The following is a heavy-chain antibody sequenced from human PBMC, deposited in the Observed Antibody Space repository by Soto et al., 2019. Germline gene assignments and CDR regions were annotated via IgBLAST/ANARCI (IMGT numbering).Heavy chain of an antibody. V-gene: IGHV1-18*04. Sequence: QVQLVQSGAEVKKPGASVKVSCKASGYTFTSYGISWVRQAPGQGLEWMGWISAYNGNTNYAQKLQGRATMTTDTSTSTAYVELRSLRSNDTAVYYWARDEATVRGISYYGMDVWGQGTTVTVSS. CDR3: ARDEATVRGISYYGMDV. D-gene: IGHD4-4*01. CDR2: ISAYNGNT. J-gene: IGHJ6*02. CDR1: GYTFTSYG.